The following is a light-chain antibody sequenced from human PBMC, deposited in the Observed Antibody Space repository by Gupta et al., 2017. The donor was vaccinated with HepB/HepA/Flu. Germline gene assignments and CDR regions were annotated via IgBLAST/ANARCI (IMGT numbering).Light chain of an antibody. Sequence: SSELTQPPSVSVSLGQMARITCSGEALPKKYAYWYQQKPGQFPVLVIYKDSERPSGSPERVSGSSSGTIVTLTISGVQAEDEADYYCLSADSSGTDPVVFGGGTKLTVL. CDR1: ALPKKY. J-gene: IGLJ2*01. V-gene: IGLV3-16*01. CDR2: KDS. CDR3: LSADSSGTDPVV.